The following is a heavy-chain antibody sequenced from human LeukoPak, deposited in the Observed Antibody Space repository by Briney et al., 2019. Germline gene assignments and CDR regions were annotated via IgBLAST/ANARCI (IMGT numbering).Heavy chain of an antibody. CDR2: NYSGGTT. CDR1: GLTVNSNY. V-gene: IGHV3-53*01. J-gene: IGHJ4*02. Sequence: GGSLRLSCAASGLTVNSNYMSWVRQAPGKGLEWVSVNYSGGTTYYAYSVKGRFTISRDSSKNTLYLQMNSLRAEDTAVYYCARGFYYDCPQAAYAFDYWGQGTLVTVSS. D-gene: IGHD3-22*01. CDR3: ARGFYYDCPQAAYAFDY.